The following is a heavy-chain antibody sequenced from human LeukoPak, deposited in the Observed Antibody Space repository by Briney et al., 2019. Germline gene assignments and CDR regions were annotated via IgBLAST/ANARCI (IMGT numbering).Heavy chain of an antibody. CDR3: ARLIAAAGRVYFDS. CDR2: IYTGGST. J-gene: IGHJ4*02. V-gene: IGHV3-53*01. D-gene: IGHD6-13*01. CDR1: GFTVSSNY. Sequence: GGSLRLSCAASGFTVSSNYMSWVRQAPGKGLEYVPVIYTGGSTYYADSVKGRFTISRDKSKNTLDLQMDSLRAEDTAVYYCARLIAAAGRVYFDSWGQGTLVTVSS.